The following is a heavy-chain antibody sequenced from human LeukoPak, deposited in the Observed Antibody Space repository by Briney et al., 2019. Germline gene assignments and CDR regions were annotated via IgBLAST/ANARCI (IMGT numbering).Heavy chain of an antibody. CDR1: GFTFSSYS. CDR2: ISSSSSYI. Sequence: PGGSLRLSCAASGFTFSSYSMNWVRQAPGKGLEWVSSISSSSSYIYYADSVKGRFTISRDNAKNSLYLQMNSLRAEDTAVYYCARDLATVTTDHPGDYWGQGTLVTVSS. CDR3: ARDLATVTTDHPGDY. V-gene: IGHV3-21*01. D-gene: IGHD4-17*01. J-gene: IGHJ4*02.